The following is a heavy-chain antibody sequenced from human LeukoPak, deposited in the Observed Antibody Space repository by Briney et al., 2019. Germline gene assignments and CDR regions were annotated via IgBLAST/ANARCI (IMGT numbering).Heavy chain of an antibody. CDR1: GFTFDDYA. D-gene: IGHD5-12*01. Sequence: GRSLRLSCAASGFTFDDYAMHWVRQAPGKGLEWVSGIGWNSGSIGYADSVKGRFTISRDNAKNSLYLQMNSLRAEDTALYYCAKAPERWLQSDAFDIWGQGTMVTVSS. CDR2: IGWNSGSI. V-gene: IGHV3-9*01. J-gene: IGHJ3*02. CDR3: AKAPERWLQSDAFDI.